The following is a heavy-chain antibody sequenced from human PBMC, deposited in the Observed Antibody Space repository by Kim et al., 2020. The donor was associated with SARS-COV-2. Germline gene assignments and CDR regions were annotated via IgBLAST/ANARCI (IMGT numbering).Heavy chain of an antibody. CDR3: ARRLRCSSVWYVAVYY. J-gene: IGHJ6*01. D-gene: IGHD6-19*01. CDR2: AYYSGNT. V-gene: IGHV4-39*01. Sequence: SETLSLTCTVSGGSLSSSSYYWGWIRQPPGKGLEWIGTAYYSGNTYYNPSLKSRVTISVDTSKNQFSLKLVSVTAADTAVDYCARRLRCSSVWYVAVYY. CDR1: GGSLSSSSYY.